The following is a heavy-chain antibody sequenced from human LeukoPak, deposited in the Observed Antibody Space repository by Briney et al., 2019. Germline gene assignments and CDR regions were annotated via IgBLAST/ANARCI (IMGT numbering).Heavy chain of an antibody. D-gene: IGHD3-10*01. V-gene: IGHV1-69*05. CDR2: IIPIFGTA. J-gene: IGHJ4*02. CDR1: GGTFSSYA. Sequence: GASVKVSCKASGGTFSSYAISWVRQAPGQGLEWMGGIIPIFGTANYAQKFQGRVTITTDESTSTAYMELSSLRSEDTAVYYCATDLGFGYGALGDYWGQGTLVTVSS. CDR3: ATDLGFGYGALGDY.